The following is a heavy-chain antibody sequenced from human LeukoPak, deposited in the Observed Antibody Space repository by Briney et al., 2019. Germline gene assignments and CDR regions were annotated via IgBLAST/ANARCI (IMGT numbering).Heavy chain of an antibody. CDR2: ISGSGGST. V-gene: IGHV3-23*01. Sequence: GGSLRLSCAASGFTFSSYGMSWVRQAPGKGLEWVSAISGSGGSTYYADSVKGRFTISRDNSKNTLYLQMNSLRAEDTAVYYCAKGIEVGAIKPRAFDYWGQGTLVTVSS. CDR3: AKGIEVGAIKPRAFDY. D-gene: IGHD1-26*01. J-gene: IGHJ4*02. CDR1: GFTFSSYG.